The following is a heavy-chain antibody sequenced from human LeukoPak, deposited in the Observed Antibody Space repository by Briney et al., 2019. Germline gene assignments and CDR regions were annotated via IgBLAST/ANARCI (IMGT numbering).Heavy chain of an antibody. CDR2: IHSGGST. CDR3: ARDLRYYDSSGYASYWYFDL. D-gene: IGHD3-22*01. CDR1: GFTVSSNY. V-gene: IGHV3-53*01. J-gene: IGHJ2*01. Sequence: GGSLRLSCAASGFTVSSNYMSWVRQAPGKGLEWVSVIHSGGSTYYADSVKGRFTISRDNSKNTLYLQMNSLRAEDTAVYYCARDLRYYDSSGYASYWYFDLWGRGTLVTVSS.